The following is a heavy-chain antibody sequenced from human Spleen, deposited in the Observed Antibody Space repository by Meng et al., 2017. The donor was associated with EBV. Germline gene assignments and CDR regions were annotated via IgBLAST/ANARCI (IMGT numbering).Heavy chain of an antibody. Sequence: VHLQQCGTGLLKPPETLSLPCAGYGGSFSGYYWSWIRQSPGKGLEWIGEINHSRDTHYSPSLKSRVTLSVDTSRNEFSLKLRSVTAADTAIYFCAYNNYSPRFDYWGQGILVTVSS. CDR1: GGSFSGYY. CDR2: INHSRDT. D-gene: IGHD5-24*01. J-gene: IGHJ4*02. V-gene: IGHV4-34*01. CDR3: AYNNYSPRFDY.